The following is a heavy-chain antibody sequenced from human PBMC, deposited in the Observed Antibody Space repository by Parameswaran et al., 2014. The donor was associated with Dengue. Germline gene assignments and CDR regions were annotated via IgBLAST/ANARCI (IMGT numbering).Heavy chain of an antibody. CDR3: ARDHSGYDLAYYYGMDV. CDR2: INPSGGST. D-gene: IGHD5-12*01. Sequence: WVRQAPGQGLEWMGIINPSGGSTSYAQKFQGRVTMTRDTSTSTVYMELSSLRSEATAVYYCARDHSGYDLAYYYGMDVWGQGTTVTVSS. V-gene: IGHV1-46*01. J-gene: IGHJ6*02.